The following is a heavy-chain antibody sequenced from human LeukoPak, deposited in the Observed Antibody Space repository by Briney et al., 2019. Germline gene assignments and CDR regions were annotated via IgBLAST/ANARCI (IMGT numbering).Heavy chain of an antibody. D-gene: IGHD2-8*01. Sequence: PGGSLRLSCAASPFTSSGHWMSWVRQAPGKGLGWVANIKEDGSEKYYLDSVKGRFTISRDNAKNSLHLQINSLRVEDTAVYYCARNSFAELMLLGSAYGMDVWGQGTTVIVSS. CDR1: PFTSSGHW. V-gene: IGHV3-7*01. CDR3: ARNSFAELMLLGSAYGMDV. J-gene: IGHJ6*02. CDR2: IKEDGSEK.